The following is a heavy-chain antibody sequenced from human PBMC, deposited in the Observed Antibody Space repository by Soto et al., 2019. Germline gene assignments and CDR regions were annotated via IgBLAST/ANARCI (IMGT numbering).Heavy chain of an antibody. CDR1: GGSISYNY. V-gene: IGHV4-59*04. CDR2: IYYSGST. J-gene: IGHJ6*02. CDR3: ASVRRGGYDSLRYYYGMDV. Sequence: PSETLSLTCTVSGGSISYNYWSWIRQPPGKGLEWIGYIYYSGSTYYNPSLKSRVTISVDTSKNQFSLKLSSVTAADTAVYYCASVRRGGYDSLRYYYGMDVWGQGTTVTSP. D-gene: IGHD5-12*01.